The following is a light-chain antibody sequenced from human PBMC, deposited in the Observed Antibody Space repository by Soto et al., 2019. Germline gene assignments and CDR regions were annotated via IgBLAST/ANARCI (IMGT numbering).Light chain of an antibody. Sequence: ELVLSQSPATLSVSPGERATLSCRASQSIRRNLAWYQQKPGQAPTLLIYEASTRATGVPARFSGSGSGTEFTLTISSLQSEDFAIYHCQQSHNSMYTFGQGTKVDIK. J-gene: IGKJ2*01. CDR3: QQSHNSMYT. CDR1: QSIRRN. CDR2: EAS. V-gene: IGKV3-15*01.